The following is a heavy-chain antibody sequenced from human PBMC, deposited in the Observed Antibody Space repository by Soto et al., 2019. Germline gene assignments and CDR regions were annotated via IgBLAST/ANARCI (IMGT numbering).Heavy chain of an antibody. V-gene: IGHV3-23*01. Sequence: GGSLRLSCAASGFTFRSDAMSWVRQAPGKGLEWVSGISGSGGSTYYADSVKGRFTISRDNSKNTLYLQINSLRAEDTAVYYCAKDRGGTYYYGMDVWGQGTTVTVSS. CDR1: GFTFRSDA. J-gene: IGHJ6*02. CDR2: ISGSGGST. D-gene: IGHD3-10*01. CDR3: AKDRGGTYYYGMDV.